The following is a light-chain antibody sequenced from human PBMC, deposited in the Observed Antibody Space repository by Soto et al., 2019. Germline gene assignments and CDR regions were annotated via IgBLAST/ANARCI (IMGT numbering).Light chain of an antibody. Sequence: QMTQSPSTLSASVGDRVTITCRASQSISTRLAWYQQKPGKAPNLLMYKASSLESGVPARFSGSGSGTEFTLTISSLQPDDFANYYCQQYNSYPLTFGGGTKVDIK. CDR1: QSISTR. CDR2: KAS. CDR3: QQYNSYPLT. V-gene: IGKV1-5*03. J-gene: IGKJ4*01.